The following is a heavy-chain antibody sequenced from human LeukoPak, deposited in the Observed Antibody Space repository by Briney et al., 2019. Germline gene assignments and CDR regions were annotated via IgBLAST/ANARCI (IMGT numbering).Heavy chain of an antibody. J-gene: IGHJ4*02. CDR3: ATFWATTVVSGDS. D-gene: IGHD4-23*01. CDR2: ISSSSSYT. Sequence: GGSLRLSCAASGFTFSDYYMSWIRQAPGKGLEWVSYISSSSSYTNYADSVKGRFTISRDNAKNSLYLQMNSLRAEDTAVYYCATFWATTVVSGDSWGQGTLVTVSS. CDR1: GFTFSDYY. V-gene: IGHV3-11*03.